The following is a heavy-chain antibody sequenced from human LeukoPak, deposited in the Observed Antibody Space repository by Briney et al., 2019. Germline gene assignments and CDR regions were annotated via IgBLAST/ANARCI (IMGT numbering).Heavy chain of an antibody. J-gene: IGHJ5*02. CDR1: GYTFTSYA. Sequence: GASVKVSCKASGYTFTSYAMHWVRQAPGQRLEWMGWINAGNGNTKYSQKFQGRVTITRDTSARTAYMELSSLRSEDTAVYYCARVLRYGDYVSWFDPWGQGTLVTVSS. D-gene: IGHD4-17*01. CDR2: INAGNGNT. CDR3: ARVLRYGDYVSWFDP. V-gene: IGHV1-3*01.